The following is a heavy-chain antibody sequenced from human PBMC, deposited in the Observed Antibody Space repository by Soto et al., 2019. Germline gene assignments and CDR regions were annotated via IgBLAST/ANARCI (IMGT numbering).Heavy chain of an antibody. CDR2: ISSDGDTI. V-gene: IGHV3-9*01. D-gene: IGHD5-12*01. J-gene: IGHJ6*02. Sequence: EVQLIESGGGWVQPGTSLRVSCAASGFTFHEYAMHWVRQAPGKGLEWVSGISSDGDTIAYADSVHGRFTVFRDNAKNSLYLQMNSLRAEDTALYYCTKGGYDSIYYFGMDVWGQGTTVTVSS. CDR3: TKGGYDSIYYFGMDV. CDR1: GFTFHEYA.